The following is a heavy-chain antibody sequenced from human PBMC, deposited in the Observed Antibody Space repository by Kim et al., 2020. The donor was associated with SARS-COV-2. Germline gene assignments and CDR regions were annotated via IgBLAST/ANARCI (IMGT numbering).Heavy chain of an antibody. V-gene: IGHV3-33*01. CDR1: GFTFSSYG. Sequence: GGSLRLSCAASGFTFSSYGMHWVRQAPGKGLEWVAVIWYDGSNKYYADSVKGRFTISRDNSKNTLYLQMNSLRAEDTAVYYCASGDYYDSSGYYLFLFDYWGQGTLVTVSS. CDR3: ASGDYYDSSGYYLFLFDY. D-gene: IGHD3-22*01. CDR2: IWYDGSNK. J-gene: IGHJ4*02.